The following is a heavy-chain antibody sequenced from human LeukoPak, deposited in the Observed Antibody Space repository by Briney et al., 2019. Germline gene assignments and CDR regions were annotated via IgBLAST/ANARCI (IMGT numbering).Heavy chain of an antibody. CDR2: IRSKANSYAT. Sequence: GGSLRLSCSASGFTFSSYSMDWVRQASGKGLEWVGRIRSKANSYATAYAASVKGRFTISRDDSKNTAYLQMNSLKTEDTAVYYCLVGPITPMQGGSYQAGYFDYWGQGTLVTVSS. J-gene: IGHJ4*02. D-gene: IGHD1-26*01. V-gene: IGHV3-73*01. CDR3: LVGPITPMQGGSYQAGYFDY. CDR1: GFTFSSYS.